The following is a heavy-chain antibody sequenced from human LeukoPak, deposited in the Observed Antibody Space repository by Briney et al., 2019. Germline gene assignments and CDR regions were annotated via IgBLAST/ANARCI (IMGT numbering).Heavy chain of an antibody. V-gene: IGHV1-46*01. CDR2: LYPGGDRE. CDR1: GYTFTSYY. J-gene: IGHJ4*02. Sequence: ASVKVSCKASGYTFTSYYMHWVRQAPGQGLEWMAVLYPGGDREVYAQRFQGRITLTRDTSTNTVYMEVSSLASEDTAVYYCASEVPRTSRFDHWGQGTLVTVSS. CDR3: ASEVPRTSRFDH. D-gene: IGHD2-8*01.